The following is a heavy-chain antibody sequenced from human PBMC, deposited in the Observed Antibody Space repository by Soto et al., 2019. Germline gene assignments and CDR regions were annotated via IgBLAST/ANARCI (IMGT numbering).Heavy chain of an antibody. Sequence: QVQLVESGGGVVQPGRSLRLSCAASGFTFSSSGMHWVRQAPGKGLEWVAVISYDGSNTFHADSVKGRFTISRDNSKNTLYLQMNSLRAEDTAVYYCAKEPLATYSSSPDFDYWGQGPLVTVSS. CDR2: ISYDGSNT. D-gene: IGHD6-13*01. CDR1: GFTFSSSG. V-gene: IGHV3-30*18. J-gene: IGHJ4*02. CDR3: AKEPLATYSSSPDFDY.